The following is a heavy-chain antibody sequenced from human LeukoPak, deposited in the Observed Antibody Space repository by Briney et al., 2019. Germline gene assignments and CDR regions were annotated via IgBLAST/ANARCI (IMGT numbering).Heavy chain of an antibody. D-gene: IGHD2-2*01. Sequence: GGSLRLSCATSGFTFSKFWMHWVRQAPGKGLVWVSRINSDGSSTNYADSVKGRFTISRDNAKNTMSLQMNNLRAEDTAVYYCAGSSWDLDYWGQGTLVTVSS. V-gene: IGHV3-74*01. CDR3: AGSSWDLDY. J-gene: IGHJ4*02. CDR1: GFTFSKFW. CDR2: INSDGSST.